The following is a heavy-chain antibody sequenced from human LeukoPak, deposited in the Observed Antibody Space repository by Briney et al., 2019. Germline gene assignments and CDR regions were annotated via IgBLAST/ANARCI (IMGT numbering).Heavy chain of an antibody. CDR2: ISGSGDST. J-gene: IGHJ4*02. Sequence: GGSLRLSCATSGFTFSNHGMNWVRQAPGKGLEWVSGISGSGDSTYYADSVKGRFTISRDNSKNTLYLQMNSLRAEDTAVYYCAKVNWGALDYWGQGTLVTVSS. V-gene: IGHV3-23*01. CDR1: GFTFSNHG. D-gene: IGHD3-16*01. CDR3: AKVNWGALDY.